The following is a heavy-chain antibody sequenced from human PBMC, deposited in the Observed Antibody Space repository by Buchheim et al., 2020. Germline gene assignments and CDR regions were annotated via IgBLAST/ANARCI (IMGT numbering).Heavy chain of an antibody. D-gene: IGHD3-10*01. V-gene: IGHV3-11*01. Sequence: QVQLVESGGGLVKPGGSMRLSCAASGFTFSDYYIRWIRQAPGKGLEWVSYISNTETIIYYSDSVKGRFTISRDNAKNSLYLQMNILRAEDTAVYYCVSYPSIISSRRGFDYWGQGTL. CDR2: ISNTETII. J-gene: IGHJ4*02. CDR1: GFTFSDYY. CDR3: VSYPSIISSRRGFDY.